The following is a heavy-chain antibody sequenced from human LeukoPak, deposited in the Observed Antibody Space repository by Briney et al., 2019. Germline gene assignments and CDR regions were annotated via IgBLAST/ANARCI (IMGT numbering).Heavy chain of an antibody. D-gene: IGHD3-16*02. V-gene: IGHV1-2*02. J-gene: IGHJ4*02. CDR2: INPNSGGT. CDR3: ASAQGDYVWGSYRPLDY. Sequence: ASVKVSCKASGYTFTGYYMHWVRQAPGQGLEWMGWINPNSGGTNYAQKFQGRVTVTRDTSISTAYMELSRLRSDDTAVYYCASAQGDYVWGSYRPLDYWGQGTLVTVSS. CDR1: GYTFTGYY.